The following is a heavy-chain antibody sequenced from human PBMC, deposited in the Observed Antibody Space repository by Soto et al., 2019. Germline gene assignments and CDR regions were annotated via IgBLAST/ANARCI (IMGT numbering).Heavy chain of an antibody. Sequence: GGSLRLSCAASGFTFSTYWMHWIRQVPGKGLEWVSRINSDASHTYYADSVKGRFTISRDNAKNTLHLEMNSLRAEDTAVYYCARALSGSSDCWGRGTLVTVSS. D-gene: IGHD1-26*01. CDR3: ARALSGSSDC. J-gene: IGHJ4*02. V-gene: IGHV3-74*01. CDR1: GFTFSTYW. CDR2: INSDASHT.